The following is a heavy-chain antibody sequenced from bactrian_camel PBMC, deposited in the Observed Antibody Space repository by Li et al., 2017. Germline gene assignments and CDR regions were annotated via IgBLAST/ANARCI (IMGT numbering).Heavy chain of an antibody. J-gene: IGHJ6*01. D-gene: IGHD7*01. CDR1: GFTFSHYA. CDR3: VRDSTGRSQGDFGL. V-gene: IGHV3S31*01. CDR2: INSGGGTT. Sequence: VQLVESGGGLVQPGGSLRLSCAASGFTFSHYAMSWVRQAPGKGFEWVSAINSGGGTTYYADSVKGRFTISRDNAENTLYMQMNSVKPEDTAVYYCVRDSTGRSQGDFGLWGQGTQVTVS.